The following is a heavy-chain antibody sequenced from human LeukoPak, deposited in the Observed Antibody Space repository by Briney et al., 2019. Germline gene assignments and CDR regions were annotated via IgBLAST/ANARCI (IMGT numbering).Heavy chain of an antibody. CDR3: ARGSIISEGSSGNWFDP. CDR2: IYTSGST. Sequence: SETLSLTCTVSGGSISSGSYYWSWIRQPAGKGLEWIGRIYTSGSTNYNPSLKSRVTISVDTSKNQFSLKLSSVTAADTAVYYCARGSIISEGSSGNWFDPWGQGTLVTVSS. V-gene: IGHV4-61*02. D-gene: IGHD6-6*01. J-gene: IGHJ5*02. CDR1: GGSISSGSYY.